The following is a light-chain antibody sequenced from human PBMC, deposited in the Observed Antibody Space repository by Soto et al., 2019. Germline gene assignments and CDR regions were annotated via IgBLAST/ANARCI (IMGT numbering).Light chain of an antibody. CDR2: YDD. J-gene: IGLJ2*01. CDR1: STNIGNNA. CDR3: AAWDDSLNGPV. Sequence: QSVLTQPPAVSEAPRQRVTISCSGSSTNIGNNAVNWYQQLPGKAPKHLIYYDDLLPSGVSDRFSGSKSGTSASLAISGLQSEDEADYYCAAWDDSLNGPVFGGGTQLTVL. V-gene: IGLV1-36*01.